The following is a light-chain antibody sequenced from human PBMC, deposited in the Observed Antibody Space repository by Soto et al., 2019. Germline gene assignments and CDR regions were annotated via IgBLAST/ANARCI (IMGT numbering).Light chain of an antibody. CDR2: GSS. J-gene: IGKJ1*01. V-gene: IGKV3-20*01. CDR1: QSVSSNY. CDR3: QQFDRSLPSWT. Sequence: ETVLTQSPGTLSLSPGERATLSCRASQSVSSNYLAWYQHIPGQAPSLLIYGSSTSATGIPDRFSGSGSGTDFTLTISRLEPEDFAVYYCQQFDRSLPSWTFGQGTKVE.